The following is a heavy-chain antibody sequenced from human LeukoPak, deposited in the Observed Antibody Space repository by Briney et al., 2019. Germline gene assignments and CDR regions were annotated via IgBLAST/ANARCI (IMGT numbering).Heavy chain of an antibody. CDR1: GYTFIGYY. V-gene: IGHV1-2*02. CDR3: ARSDDYGDYGQRKAVDI. D-gene: IGHD4-17*01. Sequence: ASVKGSCKASGYTFIGYYMHWVRQAPGRGLEWMGWINPNSGVTDYIQKFQGRVTMSRDTSISTAYMELSRLRSDDTAVYYCARSDDYGDYGQRKAVDIWGQGTMVTVSS. J-gene: IGHJ3*02. CDR2: INPNSGVT.